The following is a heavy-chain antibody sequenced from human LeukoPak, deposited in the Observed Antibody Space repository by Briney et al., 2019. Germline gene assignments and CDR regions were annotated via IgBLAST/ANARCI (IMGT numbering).Heavy chain of an antibody. V-gene: IGHV4-39*07. CDR1: GGSVSSGSFY. J-gene: IGHJ4*02. CDR3: ARSLYYGDYMIDY. D-gene: IGHD4-17*01. Sequence: SETLSLTCTVSGGSVSSGSFYWSWIRQPPGKGLEWIGEINHSGSTNYNPSLKSRVTISVDTSKNQFSLKLSSVTAADTAVYYCARSLYYGDYMIDYWGQGTLVTVSS. CDR2: INHSGST.